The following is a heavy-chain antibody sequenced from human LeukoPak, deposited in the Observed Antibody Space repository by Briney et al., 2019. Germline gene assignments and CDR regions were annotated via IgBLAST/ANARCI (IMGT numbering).Heavy chain of an antibody. Sequence: GASVNVSCKASGYTFTSYGISWVRQATGQGLEWMGWISAYNGNTNYAQKLQGRVTMTTDTSTSTAYMELRSLRSDDTAVYYCARVYYDFWSGYPGPLDYWGQGTLVTVSS. CDR2: ISAYNGNT. J-gene: IGHJ4*02. CDR3: ARVYYDFWSGYPGPLDY. CDR1: GYTFTSYG. V-gene: IGHV1-18*01. D-gene: IGHD3-3*01.